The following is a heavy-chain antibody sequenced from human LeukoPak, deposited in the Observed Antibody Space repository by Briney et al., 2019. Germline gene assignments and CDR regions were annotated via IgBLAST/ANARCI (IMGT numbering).Heavy chain of an antibody. CDR2: ISSNGNTI. Sequence: GRSLRLSCAASGFTFSTYSINWVRQATGHGQEWLSYISSNGNTIFYADSVKGRFTISRDNAQNSLFLQMNSLRADDTAVYYCARRFGAARDDYMDVWGKGTTVTVSS. CDR1: GFTFSTYS. V-gene: IGHV3-48*01. CDR3: ARRFGAARDDYMDV. J-gene: IGHJ6*03. D-gene: IGHD3-16*01.